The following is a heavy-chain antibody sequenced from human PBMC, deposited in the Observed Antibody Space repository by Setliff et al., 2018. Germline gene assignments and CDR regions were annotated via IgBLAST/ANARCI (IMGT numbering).Heavy chain of an antibody. V-gene: IGHV3-21*01. D-gene: IGHD3-22*01. CDR1: GFTFSTYT. CDR2: ISSISSYI. J-gene: IGHJ6*01. CDR3: ARDGYCDPHYYYGVDA. Sequence: GGSLRLSCTASGFTFSTYTMNWVRQAPGKGLEWVSSISSISSYIFYADSVKGRFTISRDNAKNSGHLQLNSLTAEDTAVYYCARDGYCDPHYYYGVDAWG.